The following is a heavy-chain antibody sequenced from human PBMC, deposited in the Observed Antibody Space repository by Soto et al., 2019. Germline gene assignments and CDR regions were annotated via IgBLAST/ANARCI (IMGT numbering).Heavy chain of an antibody. J-gene: IGHJ4*02. CDR2: IIPILGIA. D-gene: IGHD3-10*01. Sequence: GASVKVSCKASGGTFSSYTISWVRQAPGQGLEWMGRIIPILGIANYAQKFQGRVTITADKSTSTAYMELSSLRSEDTAVYYCAIRITMVRGVIRDDYWGQGTLVTAPQ. CDR3: AIRITMVRGVIRDDY. V-gene: IGHV1-69*02. CDR1: GGTFSSYT.